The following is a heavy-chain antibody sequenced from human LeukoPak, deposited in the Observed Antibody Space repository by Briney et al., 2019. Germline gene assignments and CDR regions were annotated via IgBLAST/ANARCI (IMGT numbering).Heavy chain of an antibody. CDR3: AKAREYQLLAGFDY. D-gene: IGHD2-2*01. Sequence: GGSLRLSCAASGFTFSSYGMHWVRQAPGKGLEWVAVISYDGSNKYYADSVKGRFTISRDNSKNTLYLQMNSQRAEDTAVYYCAKAREYQLLAGFDYWGQGTLVTVSS. V-gene: IGHV3-30*18. CDR1: GFTFSSYG. J-gene: IGHJ4*02. CDR2: ISYDGSNK.